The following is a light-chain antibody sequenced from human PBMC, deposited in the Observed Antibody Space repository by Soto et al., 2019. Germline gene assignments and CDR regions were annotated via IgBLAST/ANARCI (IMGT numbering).Light chain of an antibody. CDR1: QGITSF. CDR3: QQLNSFPIP. J-gene: IGKJ3*01. Sequence: IQLPQPPPSLSPPVGERVPITSRPSQGITSFLAWYQQKPGKAPRLLIYGASTLQGGVPSRFSGSGSGTDFTLTIGSLQPEDFATYYCQQLNSFPIPFGPGTKVDIK. V-gene: IGKV1-9*01. CDR2: GAS.